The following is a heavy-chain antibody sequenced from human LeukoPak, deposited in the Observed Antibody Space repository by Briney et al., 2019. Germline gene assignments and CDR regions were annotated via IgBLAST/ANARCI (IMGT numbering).Heavy chain of an antibody. CDR1: GFTFSNYW. V-gene: IGHV3-9*01. CDR3: VKDKSRHSSGYYYYFDY. Sequence: GGSLRLSCAASGFTFSNYWVHWVRQAPGKGLEWVSGITWNSNRSIGYADAVKGRFTISRDNAKKSLYLQMNSLRVEDTALYFCVKDKSRHSSGYYYYFDYWGQGTLVTVSS. CDR2: ITWNSNRSI. D-gene: IGHD6-19*01. J-gene: IGHJ4*02.